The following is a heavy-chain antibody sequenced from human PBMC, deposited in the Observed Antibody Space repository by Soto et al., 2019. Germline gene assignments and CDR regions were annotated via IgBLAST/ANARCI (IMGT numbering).Heavy chain of an antibody. CDR1: GGSISSSKNY. D-gene: IGHD3-10*01. Sequence: SETLSLTCTVSGGSISSSKNYWGWIRQPPGKGLGCIGTISYSGSTYYNPSLSGRVIISADTSKNQFSLKLSSLTAADTAVYYCSRRYSFGSGKSGVDVWGQGTMVTVS. CDR2: ISYSGST. J-gene: IGHJ6*02. V-gene: IGHV4-39*01. CDR3: SRRYSFGSGKSGVDV.